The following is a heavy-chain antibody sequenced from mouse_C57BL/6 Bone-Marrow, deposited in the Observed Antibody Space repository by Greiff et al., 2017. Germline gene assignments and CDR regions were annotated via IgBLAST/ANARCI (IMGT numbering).Heavy chain of an antibody. D-gene: IGHD1-1*01. CDR1: GYTFTSYW. V-gene: IGHV1-59*01. Sequence: VQLMQSGADLVRPGTSVKFSCTASGYTFTSYWMHWVQQRPGQGLEWIAVIDPSGSYTNYPQKFKGKATLTVDTSSSTDYMQLSSLTSEDSAVYYCPRGDGCSIDYWGQGTTVTVSS. J-gene: IGHJ4*01. CDR2: IDPSGSYT. CDR3: PRGDGCSIDY.